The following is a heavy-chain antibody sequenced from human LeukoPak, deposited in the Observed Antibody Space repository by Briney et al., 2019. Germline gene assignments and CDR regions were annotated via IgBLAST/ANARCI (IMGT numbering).Heavy chain of an antibody. V-gene: IGHV3-53*01. D-gene: IGHD3-22*01. CDR2: IYTGGNT. Sequence: GGSLRLSCAASGFTVDSNYLSWVRQAPGKGLEWVSTIYTGGNTYYAASVKGWFTISRDFSKNTVFLHMNSLRAEDTAMYYCARGDDSGYYDYFDYWGQGALVTVSS. CDR1: GFTVDSNY. CDR3: ARGDDSGYYDYFDY. J-gene: IGHJ4*02.